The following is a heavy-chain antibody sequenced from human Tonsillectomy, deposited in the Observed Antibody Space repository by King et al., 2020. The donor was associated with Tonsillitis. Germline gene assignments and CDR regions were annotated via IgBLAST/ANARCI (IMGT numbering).Heavy chain of an antibody. CDR1: GGSIRSSDHY. D-gene: IGHD1-26*01. CDR3: ARYVSGRFDY. J-gene: IGHJ4*02. Sequence: QLQESGPGVGKPSETLSLTCTVSGGSIRSSDHYWAWIRQPPGKGLEWIGYMYYSGTIFYNPSLKSRITISGGTSENRFSLKLSSVTAADTAVYFCARYVSGRFDYWGQGALVTVSS. V-gene: IGHV4-39*01. CDR2: MYYSGTI.